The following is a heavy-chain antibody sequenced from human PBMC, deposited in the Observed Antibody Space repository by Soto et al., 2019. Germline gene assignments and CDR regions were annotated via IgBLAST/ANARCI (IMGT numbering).Heavy chain of an antibody. V-gene: IGHV3-23*01. CDR3: AKVTDDFWSGLPFSATCGMDV. J-gene: IGHJ6*02. Sequence: GGSLRLSCAASGFTFSSYAMSWVRQAPGKGLEWVSAISGSGGSTYYADSVKGRFTISRDNSKNTLYLQMNSLRAEDTAVYYCAKVTDDFWSGLPFSATCGMDVWGQGTTVTVSS. D-gene: IGHD3-3*01. CDR2: ISGSGGST. CDR1: GFTFSSYA.